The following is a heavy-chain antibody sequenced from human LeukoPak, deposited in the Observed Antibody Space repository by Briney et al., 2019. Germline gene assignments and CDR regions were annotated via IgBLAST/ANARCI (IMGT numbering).Heavy chain of an antibody. J-gene: IGHJ4*02. CDR2: INHSGST. D-gene: IGHD2-2*01. V-gene: IGHV4-34*01. CDR1: GFTFSDYY. CDR3: ARGPAGFDY. Sequence: LRLSCAASGFTFSDYYMSWIRQAPGKGLEWIGEINHSGSTNYNPSLKSRVTISVDTSKNQFSLKLSSVTAADTAVYYCARGPAGFDYWGQGTLVTVSS.